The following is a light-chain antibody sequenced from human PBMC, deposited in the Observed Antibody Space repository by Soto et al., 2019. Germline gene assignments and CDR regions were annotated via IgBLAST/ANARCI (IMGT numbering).Light chain of an antibody. CDR2: EVS. J-gene: IGLJ3*02. CDR3: SSYTTSTTWV. Sequence: QSALTQPASVSGSPGQSIAISCTGTNSDLGGYNYVSWYQHHPGKAPKLMIYEVSNRPSGVSNRFSGSKSGNTASLTISGLQAEDEADYYCSSYTTSTTWVFGGGTKLTVL. CDR1: NSDLGGYNY. V-gene: IGLV2-14*01.